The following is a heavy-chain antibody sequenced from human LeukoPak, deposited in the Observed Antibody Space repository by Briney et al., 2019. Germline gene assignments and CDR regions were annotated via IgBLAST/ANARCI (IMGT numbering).Heavy chain of an antibody. J-gene: IGHJ3*01. Sequence: ASVKVSCKASGYRFTSNYIHWVRQAPGQGLEWVGIINPTEGTTTYAGKFQGRVTMTRDTSTSTVYMELSSLRSEDTAVYYCARPPRGHSATCDFWRQGTVVTVSS. CDR3: ARPPRGHSATCDF. V-gene: IGHV1-46*01. D-gene: IGHD2/OR15-2a*01. CDR2: INPTEGTT. CDR1: GYRFTSNY.